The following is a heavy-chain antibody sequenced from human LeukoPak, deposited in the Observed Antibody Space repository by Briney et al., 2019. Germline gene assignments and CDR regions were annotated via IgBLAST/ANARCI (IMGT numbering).Heavy chain of an antibody. CDR2: ISSSSSYI. J-gene: IGHJ4*02. D-gene: IGHD3-10*01. CDR3: AKDLKLNGELDY. V-gene: IGHV3-21*01. Sequence: AGGSLRLSCAASGFTFSSYSMNWVRQAPGKGLEWVSSISSSSSYIYYADSVKGRFTISRDNAKNSLYLQMNSLRAEDTAVYYCAKDLKLNGELDYWGQGTLVTVSS. CDR1: GFTFSSYS.